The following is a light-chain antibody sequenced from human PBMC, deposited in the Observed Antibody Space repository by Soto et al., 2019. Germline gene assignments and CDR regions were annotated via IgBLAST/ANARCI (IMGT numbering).Light chain of an antibody. Sequence: EIVMTHSPATLSVSPCERATLSASASQSVSSYLAWYQQKPGQAPRLLIYGASSRATGIPDRFSGSGSGTDFTLTISSLQSEDFAVYYCQQYNNWPPTWTFGQGTKVDIK. CDR2: GAS. CDR3: QQYNNWPPTWT. J-gene: IGKJ1*01. CDR1: QSVSSY. V-gene: IGKV3D-15*01.